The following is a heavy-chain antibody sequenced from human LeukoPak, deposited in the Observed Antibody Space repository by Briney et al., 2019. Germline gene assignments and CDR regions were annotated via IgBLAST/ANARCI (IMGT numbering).Heavy chain of an antibody. D-gene: IGHD3-3*01. J-gene: IGHJ4*02. V-gene: IGHV3-15*01. CDR1: GFTFSNAW. CDR2: INSKTDGGTT. CDR3: TTVGGWGYYDFWSGLEMNY. Sequence: GGSLRLSCAASGFTFSNAWMSWVRQAPGKGLEWVGRINSKTDGGTTDYAAPVKGRFTISRDDSKNTLYLQMNSLKTEDTAVYYCTTVGGWGYYDFWSGLEMNYWGQGTLVTVSS.